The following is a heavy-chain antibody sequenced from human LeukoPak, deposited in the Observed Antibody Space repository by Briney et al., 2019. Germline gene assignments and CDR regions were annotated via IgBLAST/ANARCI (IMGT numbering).Heavy chain of an antibody. J-gene: IGHJ5*02. Sequence: GGSLRLSCAASGFTFSDFHMSWVRQAPGKGLEWVSYISSSGRFTNYADSVKGRFTISRDNAKNPLFLQMNSLRAEDTAVYYCVRDGSSWYHWGQGTLVTVSS. V-gene: IGHV3-11*05. CDR1: GFTFSDFH. CDR2: ISSSGRFT. D-gene: IGHD6-13*01. CDR3: VRDGSSWYH.